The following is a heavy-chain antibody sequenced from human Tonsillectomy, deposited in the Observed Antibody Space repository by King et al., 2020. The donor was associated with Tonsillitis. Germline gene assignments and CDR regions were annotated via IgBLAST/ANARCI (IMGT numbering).Heavy chain of an antibody. Sequence: VQLVESGGGLVQSGGSLRLSCAASGFTFSSYEMNWVRQAPGKGLEWVSYISSSGSTIYYADSVKGRFTISRDNAKNSLYLQMNSLRAEDTAVYYCAREGIDYYDSSGYYRVDAFDIWGQGTMVTVSS. D-gene: IGHD3-22*01. CDR1: GFTFSSYE. CDR3: AREGIDYYDSSGYYRVDAFDI. J-gene: IGHJ3*02. CDR2: ISSSGSTI. V-gene: IGHV3-48*03.